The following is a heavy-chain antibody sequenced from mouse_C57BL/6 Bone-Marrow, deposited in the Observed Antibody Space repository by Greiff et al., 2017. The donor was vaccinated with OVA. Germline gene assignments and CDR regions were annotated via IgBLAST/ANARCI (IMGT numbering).Heavy chain of an antibody. CDR1: EYEFPSHD. D-gene: IGHD6-5*01. V-gene: IGHV5-2*01. CDR2: INSDGGST. J-gene: IGHJ2*01. Sequence: EVMLVESGGGLVQPGESLKLSCESNEYEFPSHDMSWVRKTPEQRLELVAAINSDGGSTDYPDTMERRFIISRDNTKKTRYLQMSSLRSEDTALYYCARQSLTFFDDWGQGTTLTVSS. CDR3: ARQSLTFFDD.